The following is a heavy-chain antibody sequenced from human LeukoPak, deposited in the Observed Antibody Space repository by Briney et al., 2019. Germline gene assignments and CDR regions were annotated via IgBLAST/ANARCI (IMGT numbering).Heavy chain of an antibody. CDR1: GLTFSAYW. Sequence: TGGSLRLSCAASGLTFSAYWMSWVRQAPGKGLEWVANIKQDGSDKFYADSMKGRFTISRDNAKNSVYLQMDSLSVEDTAVYYCTRVDDSSGYYYSDAFDIWGQRTMVTVSS. D-gene: IGHD3-22*01. CDR2: IKQDGSDK. CDR3: TRVDDSSGYYYSDAFDI. V-gene: IGHV3-7*04. J-gene: IGHJ3*02.